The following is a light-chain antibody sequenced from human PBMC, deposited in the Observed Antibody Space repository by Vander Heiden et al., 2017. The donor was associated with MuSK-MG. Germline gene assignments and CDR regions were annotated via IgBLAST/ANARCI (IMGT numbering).Light chain of an antibody. V-gene: IGKV1-33*01. CDR3: QQEDNVPIT. CDR1: QDITNF. Sequence: DIQMTQSPSFLSASVGDRVTITCQASQDITNFLNWYQQKPGKAPTLLIYDASNLETGVPSRFSGSGSGTDFSFTISSLQPEDIAVYYCQQEDNVPITFGGGTKVEIK. J-gene: IGKJ4*01. CDR2: DAS.